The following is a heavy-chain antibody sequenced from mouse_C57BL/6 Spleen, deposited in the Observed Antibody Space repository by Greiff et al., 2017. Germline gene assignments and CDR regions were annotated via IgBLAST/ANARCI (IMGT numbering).Heavy chain of an antibody. CDR2: INPNNGGT. Sequence: EVQLQQSGPELVKPGASVKIPCKASGYTFTDYNMDWVKQSHGKSLEWIGDINPNNGGTIYNQKFKGKATLTVEKSSSTAYMELRSLTSEDTAVYYCARDGLLRPIWYFDVWGTGTTVTVSS. CDR3: ARDGLLRPIWYFDV. V-gene: IGHV1-18*01. D-gene: IGHD1-2*01. J-gene: IGHJ1*03. CDR1: GYTFTDYN.